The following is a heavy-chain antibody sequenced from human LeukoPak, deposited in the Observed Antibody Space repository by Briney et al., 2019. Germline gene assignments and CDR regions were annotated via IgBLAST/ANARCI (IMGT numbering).Heavy chain of an antibody. CDR2: INPNSGVT. CDR3: ARVTTTSCYDY. CDR1: GYSFTLPAFH. J-gene: IGHJ4*02. D-gene: IGHD2-2*01. Sequence: ASVKVSCKTSGYSFTLPAFHMHWVRQAPGQGLEWMGWINPNSGVTNFAQKFQGRVTMTRDTSISTAYMELSRLRSDDTAVYYCARVTTTSCYDYWGQGTLVTVSS. V-gene: IGHV1-2*02.